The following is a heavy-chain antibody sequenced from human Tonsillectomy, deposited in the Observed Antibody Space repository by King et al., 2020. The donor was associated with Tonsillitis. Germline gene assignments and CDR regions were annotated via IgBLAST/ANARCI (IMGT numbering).Heavy chain of an antibody. D-gene: IGHD2-21*02. CDR2: IYYSGST. V-gene: IGHV4-30-4*01. CDR3: ARTPKAAYCGGDCRGWFDP. Sequence: VQLQESGPGLVKPSQTLSLTCTVSGDSIRSGHYYWSWIRQPPGKGLEWIGYIYYSGSTNSNPSLKSRVTISIDTSKNQFSLKLNSVTAADTAVYYCARTPKAAYCGGDCRGWFDPWGQGTLVTVSS. J-gene: IGHJ5*02. CDR1: GDSIRSGHYY.